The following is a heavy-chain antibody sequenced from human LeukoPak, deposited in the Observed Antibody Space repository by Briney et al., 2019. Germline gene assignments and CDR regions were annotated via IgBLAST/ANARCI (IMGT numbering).Heavy chain of an antibody. CDR3: TRDTGYPNWFDP. V-gene: IGHV1-18*01. CDR2: ISAYNGNT. J-gene: IGHJ5*02. Sequence: ASVKVSCKASGYTFSSHGISWVRQAPGQGLEWVGWISAYNGNTDYAQRFQGRVTVTTDTPTSTAYLHLRSLRSDDTAVYYCTRDTGYPNWFDPWGQGTLVTVSS. D-gene: IGHD3-9*01. CDR1: GYTFSSHG.